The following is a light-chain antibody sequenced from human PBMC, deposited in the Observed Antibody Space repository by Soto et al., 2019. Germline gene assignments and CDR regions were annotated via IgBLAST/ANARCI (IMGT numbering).Light chain of an antibody. CDR2: DVS. CDR1: SSDVGGYNY. V-gene: IGLV2-14*01. CDR3: SSYRTSSTPSV. Sequence: QSVLTQPASVSGSPGQSMTISCTGTSSDVGGYNYVSWYQQHPGKAPKLMIYDVSNRPSGVSNRFSGSKSGNTASLTISGLQAEDEADYYCSSYRTSSTPSVFGTGTKVTV. J-gene: IGLJ1*01.